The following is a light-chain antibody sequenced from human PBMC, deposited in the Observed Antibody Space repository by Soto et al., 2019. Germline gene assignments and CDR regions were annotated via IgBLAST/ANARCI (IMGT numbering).Light chain of an antibody. V-gene: IGLV2-14*02. CDR3: SSYTTSRTVI. CDR1: SSDVGSSRF. CDR2: EGN. Sequence: QSALSQPASVSGSPGQSITISCTGTSSDVGSSRFVSWYQQSPDKAPKLMIYEGNKRPSGVSHRFSGSKSGTTASLTISGLQADDEADYYCSSYTTSRTVIFGGVTQLTVL. J-gene: IGLJ2*01.